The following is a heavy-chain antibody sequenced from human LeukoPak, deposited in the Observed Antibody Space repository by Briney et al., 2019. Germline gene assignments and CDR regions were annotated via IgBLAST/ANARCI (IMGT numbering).Heavy chain of an antibody. CDR1: GGTFNSYA. V-gene: IGHV1-69*05. Sequence: SVKVSCKASGGTFNSYAISWVRQAPGQGLEWMGGIIPIFGTANYAQKFQGRVTITTDESTSTAYMELSSLRSEDTAVYYCAREHGYSSGWYFVGPSEQESYNWFDPWGQGTLVTVSS. CDR2: IIPIFGTA. D-gene: IGHD6-19*01. CDR3: AREHGYSSGWYFVGPSEQESYNWFDP. J-gene: IGHJ5*02.